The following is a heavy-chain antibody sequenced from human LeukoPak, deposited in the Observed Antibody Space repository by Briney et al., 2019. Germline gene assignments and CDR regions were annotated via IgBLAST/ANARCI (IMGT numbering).Heavy chain of an antibody. CDR2: IYYSGST. D-gene: IGHD4-23*01. J-gene: IGHJ3*02. CDR3: ARAPWMYGGDAFDI. CDR1: GGSVSSGSYY. Sequence: SETLSLTCTVSGGSVSSGSYYWSWIRQPPGEGLEWIGYIYYSGSTNYNPSLKSRVTISVDTSKNQFSLKLSSVTAADTAVYYCARAPWMYGGDAFDIWGQGTMVTVSS. V-gene: IGHV4-61*01.